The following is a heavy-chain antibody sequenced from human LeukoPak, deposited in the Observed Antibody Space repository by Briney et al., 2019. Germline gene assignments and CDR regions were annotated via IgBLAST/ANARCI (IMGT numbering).Heavy chain of an antibody. D-gene: IGHD5-18*01. J-gene: IGHJ4*02. V-gene: IGHV1-8*01. Sequence: ASVKVSCKASGYTFTSYDINWVRQATGQGLEWMGWMNPNNGNTGYAQKFQGRVTMTRNTSISTAYMELSSLRSEDTAVYYCARVYGYSYGFDYWGQGTLVTVSS. CDR1: GYTFTSYD. CDR3: ARVYGYSYGFDY. CDR2: MNPNNGNT.